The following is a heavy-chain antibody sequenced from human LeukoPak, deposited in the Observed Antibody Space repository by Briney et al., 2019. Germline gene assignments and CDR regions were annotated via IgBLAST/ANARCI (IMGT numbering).Heavy chain of an antibody. V-gene: IGHV1-69*01. CDR3: AKDGVDSSGYSVSFDY. CDR2: IIPIFGTA. Sequence: SSVKVSCKASLGRLSSYAISWVRQAPGQGLEWMGGIIPIFGTANYAQKFQGRVTITADESTSTAYMELSSLRSEDTAVYYCAKDGVDSSGYSVSFDYWGQGTLVTVSS. J-gene: IGHJ4*02. D-gene: IGHD3-22*01. CDR1: LGRLSSYA.